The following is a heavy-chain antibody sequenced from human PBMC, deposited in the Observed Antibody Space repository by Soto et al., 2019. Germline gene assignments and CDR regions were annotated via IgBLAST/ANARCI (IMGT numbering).Heavy chain of an antibody. CDR3: ARDHGRGRVGFYCGLDV. J-gene: IGHJ6*02. CDR1: GFTFSNYW. V-gene: IGHV3-7*01. CDR2: IKEDGSEK. D-gene: IGHD2-15*01. Sequence: PGGSLTLSCAASGFTFSNYWMTWVRQAPGTGKEWVANIKEDGSEKYYVDSVVGRFTISRDNAKNTLFLQMYCLRVEDMAVYYCARDHGRGRVGFYCGLDVWGQGTTVTVSS.